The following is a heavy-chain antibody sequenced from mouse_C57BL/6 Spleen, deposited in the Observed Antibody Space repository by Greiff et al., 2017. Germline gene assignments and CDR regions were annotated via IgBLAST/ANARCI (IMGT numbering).Heavy chain of an antibody. CDR1: GYTFTSYW. D-gene: IGHD2-4*01. J-gene: IGHJ1*03. CDR2: IDPSDSET. CDR3: ARSIYYDYDWYFDV. Sequence: QVHVKQPGAELVRPGSSVKLSCKASGYTFTSYWMHWVKQKPIQGLEWIGNIDPSDSETHYNQKFKDKATLTVDKSSSTAYMQLSSLTSEDSAVYYCARSIYYDYDWYFDVWGTGTTVTVSS. V-gene: IGHV1-52*01.